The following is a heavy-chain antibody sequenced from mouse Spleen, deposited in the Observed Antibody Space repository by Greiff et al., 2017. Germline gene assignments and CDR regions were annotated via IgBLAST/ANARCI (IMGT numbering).Heavy chain of an antibody. CDR2: ISDGGSYT. Sequence: EVNLVESGGGLVKPGGSLKLSCAASGFTFSDYYMYWVRQTPEKRLEWVATISDGGSYTYYPDSVKGRFTISRDNAKNNLYLQMSSLKSEDTAMYYCARVDPTGWYFDVWGAGTTVTVSS. CDR3: ARVDPTGWYFDV. V-gene: IGHV5-4*02. CDR1: GFTFSDYY. J-gene: IGHJ1*01.